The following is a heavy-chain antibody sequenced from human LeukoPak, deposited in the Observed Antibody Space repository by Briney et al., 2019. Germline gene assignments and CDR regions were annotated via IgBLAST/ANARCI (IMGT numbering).Heavy chain of an antibody. CDR2: IGTAGDT. V-gene: IGHV3-13*01. CDR3: ARGGDYYDKHFDL. D-gene: IGHD3-22*01. CDR1: GFTFSSYD. J-gene: IGHJ2*01. Sequence: GGSLRLSCAASGFTFSSYDMHWVRHATGKGLEWVSAIGTAGDTYYPGSVKGRFTISRENAKNSLYLQMNSLRAGDTAVYYCARGGDYYDKHFDLWGRGTLVTVSS.